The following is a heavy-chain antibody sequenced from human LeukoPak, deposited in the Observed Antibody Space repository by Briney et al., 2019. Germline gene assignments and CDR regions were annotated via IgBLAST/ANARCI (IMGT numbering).Heavy chain of an antibody. V-gene: IGHV3-30-3*01. Sequence: GGSLRLSCAASGFTFSSYAIHWVRQPLGKGLEWVAVISYDGTYKYYADSVKGRFNISRDKSKNTLFLQMNSLRDADTAVYYCSRDRDTMVRGVIIGGYFDYWGQGTLVTVSS. CDR3: SRDRDTMVRGVIIGGYFDY. CDR1: GFTFSSYA. D-gene: IGHD3-10*01. CDR2: ISYDGTYK. J-gene: IGHJ4*02.